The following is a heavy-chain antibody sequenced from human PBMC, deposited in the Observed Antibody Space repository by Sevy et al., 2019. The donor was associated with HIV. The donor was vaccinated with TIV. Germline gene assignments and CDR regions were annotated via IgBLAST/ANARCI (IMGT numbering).Heavy chain of an antibody. D-gene: IGHD3-3*01. CDR2: ISSSGNTI. V-gene: IGHV3-11*01. CDR3: ARDPTYYFWSGYYTGWFDP. Sequence: GGSLRLSCAASGFTFSHYYMSWIRQAPGKGLEWVSYISSSGNTIYYTDSVKGRFTISRDNAKNSLYLQMDSLRAEGTAVYYCARDPTYYFWSGYYTGWFDPWGQGTLVTVSS. CDR1: GFTFSHYY. J-gene: IGHJ5*02.